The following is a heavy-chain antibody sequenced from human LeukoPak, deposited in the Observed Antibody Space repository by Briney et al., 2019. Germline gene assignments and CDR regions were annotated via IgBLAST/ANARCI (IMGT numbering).Heavy chain of an antibody. CDR1: GGSISGYY. Sequence: LETPSLTCALSGGSISGYYWSWIRQPPGRRVGWVGEITHSGSTNYNPSLKSRVTISVYTSKNQFSLKLSSVTAADTAVYYCARREYSRNLRYWGQGTLVTVSS. CDR3: ARREYSRNLRY. CDR2: ITHSGST. J-gene: IGHJ4*02. D-gene: IGHD1-14*01. V-gene: IGHV4-34*01.